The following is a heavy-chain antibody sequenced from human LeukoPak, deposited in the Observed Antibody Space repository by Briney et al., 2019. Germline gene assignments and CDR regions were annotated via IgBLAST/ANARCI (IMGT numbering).Heavy chain of an antibody. Sequence: ASVTVSCRASGYTFTDYYMNWVRQAPGQGLEWMGWINPNSGDAKYAQKFQGRVTMTRDTSISTAHMELSGLRSDDTAVYYCARLVLQNIVVAGLKFDYWGQGTLITV. D-gene: IGHD6-19*01. CDR1: GYTFTDYY. V-gene: IGHV1-2*02. CDR3: ARLVLQNIVVAGLKFDY. J-gene: IGHJ4*02. CDR2: INPNSGDA.